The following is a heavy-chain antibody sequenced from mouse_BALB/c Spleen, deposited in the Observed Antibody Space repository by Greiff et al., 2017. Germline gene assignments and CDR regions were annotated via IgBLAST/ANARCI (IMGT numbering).Heavy chain of an antibody. CDR2: ISYDGSN. J-gene: IGHJ3*01. V-gene: IGHV3-6*02. Sequence: EVQLQQSGPGLVKPSQSLSLTCSVTGYSITSGYYWNWIRQLPGNKLEWMGYISYDGSNNYNPSLKNRISITRDTSKNQFFLKLNSVTTEDTATYYCARDSYGNYAYWGQGTLVTVSA. D-gene: IGHD2-10*02. CDR3: ARDSYGNYAY. CDR1: GYSITSGYY.